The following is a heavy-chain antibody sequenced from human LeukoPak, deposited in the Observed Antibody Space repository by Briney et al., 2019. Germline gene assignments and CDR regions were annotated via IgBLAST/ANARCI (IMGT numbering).Heavy chain of an antibody. CDR3: ARSGSYRGYFDY. V-gene: IGHV4-34*01. CDR2: VDHGGGS. CDR1: GGSFSGYY. D-gene: IGHD1-26*01. J-gene: IGHJ4*02. Sequence: SETLSLTCAVYGGSFSGYYWGWIRQPPGKGLEWIGEVDHGGGSIYTPSLKSRVTISVDTSKTQFSLKLSSVTAADTAVYYCARSGSYRGYFDYWGQGTLVTVPS.